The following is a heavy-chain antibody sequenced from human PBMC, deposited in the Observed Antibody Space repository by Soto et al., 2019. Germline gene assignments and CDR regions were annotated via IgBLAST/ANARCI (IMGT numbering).Heavy chain of an antibody. V-gene: IGHV3-33*01. CDR1: GFTFSSYG. CDR3: ARGLKGRQSSYWYFDL. D-gene: IGHD2-2*01. CDR2: IWYDGSNK. Sequence: QVQLVESGGGVVQPGRSLRLSCAASGFTFSSYGMHWVRQAPGKGLEWVAVIWYDGSNKYYADSVKGRFTISRDNSKNTLYLEMNSLRAEDTAVYYCARGLKGRQSSYWYFDLWGRGTLVTVSS. J-gene: IGHJ2*01.